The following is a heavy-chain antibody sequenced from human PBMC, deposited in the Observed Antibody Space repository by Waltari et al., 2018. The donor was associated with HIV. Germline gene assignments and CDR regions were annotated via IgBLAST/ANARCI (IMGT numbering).Heavy chain of an antibody. J-gene: IGHJ4*02. D-gene: IGHD3-22*01. CDR1: GGSFSGYY. Sequence: QVQLQQWGAGLLKPSETLSLTCAVYGGSFSGYYWSWIRQPPGKGLEWIGEINHSGSTNYNPSLKSRVTISVDTSKNQFSLKLSSVTAADTAVYYCARGDSSGYSHYFDYWGQGTLVTVSS. CDR3: ARGDSSGYSHYFDY. V-gene: IGHV4-34*01. CDR2: INHSGST.